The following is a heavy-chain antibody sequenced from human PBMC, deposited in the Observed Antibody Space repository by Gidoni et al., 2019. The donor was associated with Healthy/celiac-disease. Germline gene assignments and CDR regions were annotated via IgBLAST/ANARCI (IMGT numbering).Heavy chain of an antibody. Sequence: QVQLQESGPGLVKPSGTLALTCAVSGGSISSSNWWGWVRQPPGTGREWIGGIYHSGSTNYNPSLKRRVTRSVDKSKNQFSLKLSSVTAAYTAVYYCARDQGVTDSGYVTYGMDVWGQGTTVTVSS. J-gene: IGHJ6*02. CDR3: ARDQGVTDSGYVTYGMDV. V-gene: IGHV4-4*02. D-gene: IGHD5-12*01. CDR2: IYHSGST. CDR1: GGSISSSNW.